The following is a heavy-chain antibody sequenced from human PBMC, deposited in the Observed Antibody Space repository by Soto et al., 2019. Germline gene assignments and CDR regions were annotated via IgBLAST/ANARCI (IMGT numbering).Heavy chain of an antibody. Sequence: ASVKVSCKASGYTFTSYGISWVRQAPGQGLEWMGWISAYNGNTNYAQKLQGRVTMTTDTSTSTAYMELRSLRSDDTAVYYCARDLRITTVRGVIGQAYWGQGTLVTVSS. CDR2: ISAYNGNT. D-gene: IGHD3-10*01. CDR1: GYTFTSYG. V-gene: IGHV1-18*04. CDR3: ARDLRITTVRGVIGQAY. J-gene: IGHJ4*02.